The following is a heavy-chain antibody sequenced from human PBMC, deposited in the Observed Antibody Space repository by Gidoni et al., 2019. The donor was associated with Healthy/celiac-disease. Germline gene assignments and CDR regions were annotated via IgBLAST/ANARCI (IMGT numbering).Heavy chain of an antibody. CDR3: ARERAAAATGWFDP. J-gene: IGHJ5*02. CDR2: IYYSGST. V-gene: IGHV4-59*01. CDR1: GGSISSYY. D-gene: IGHD6-13*01. Sequence: QVQLQESGPGLVKPSETLSLTCTVSGGSISSYYWSWIRQPPGKGLEWIGYIYYSGSTNYNPSLKSRVTISVDTSKNQFSLKLSSVTAADTAVYYCARERAAAATGWFDPWGQGTLVTVSS.